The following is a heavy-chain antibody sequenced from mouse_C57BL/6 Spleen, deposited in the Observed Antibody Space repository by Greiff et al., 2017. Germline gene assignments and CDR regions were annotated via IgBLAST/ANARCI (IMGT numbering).Heavy chain of an antibody. Sequence: VQLQQSVAELVRPGASVKLSCTASGFNIKNNYMHWVKQRPEQSLEWIGRIDPANGNTKYAPKFQGKATITADTSANTAYLQLSSLTSEDTSFYYCARDWDRAYWGQGTLVTVSA. CDR1: GFNIKNNY. CDR2: IDPANGNT. D-gene: IGHD4-1*01. J-gene: IGHJ3*01. V-gene: IGHV14-3*01. CDR3: ARDWDRAY.